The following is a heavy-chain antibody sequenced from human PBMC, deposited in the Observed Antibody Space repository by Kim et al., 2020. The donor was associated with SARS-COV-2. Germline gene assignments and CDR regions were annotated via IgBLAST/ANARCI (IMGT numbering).Heavy chain of an antibody. CDR2: ISAYNGNT. D-gene: IGHD2-15*01. Sequence: ASVKVSCKASGYTFTSYGISWVRQAPGQGLEWMGWISAYNGNTNYAQKLQGRVTMTTDTSTSTAYMELRSLRSDDTAVYYCARARGTVVTRGYYYGMDVWGQGTTVTVSS. J-gene: IGHJ6*02. CDR1: GYTFTSYG. CDR3: ARARGTVVTRGYYYGMDV. V-gene: IGHV1-18*01.